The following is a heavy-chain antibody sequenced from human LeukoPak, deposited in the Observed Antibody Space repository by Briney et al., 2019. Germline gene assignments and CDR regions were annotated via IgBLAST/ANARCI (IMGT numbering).Heavy chain of an antibody. CDR3: ARLLRNIAAAVYYFDY. V-gene: IGHV5-51*01. D-gene: IGHD6-13*01. CDR2: IYPGDSDT. J-gene: IGHJ4*02. Sequence: GESLKISCKGSGYSFTSYWIGWVRQMPGKGLEWMGIIYPGDSDTRYSPSFQGQVTISADKSISAAYLQWSSLKASDTAMYYCARLLRNIAAAVYYFDYWGQGTLVTVSS. CDR1: GYSFTSYW.